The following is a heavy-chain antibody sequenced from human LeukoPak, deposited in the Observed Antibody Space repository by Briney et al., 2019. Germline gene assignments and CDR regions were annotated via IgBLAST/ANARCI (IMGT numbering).Heavy chain of an antibody. D-gene: IGHD3-9*01. J-gene: IGHJ4*02. CDR2: ISAYNGNT. CDR1: GYTFTSYY. V-gene: IGHV1-18*04. CDR3: ARPLLTGCPDY. Sequence: ASVKVSCRASGYTFTSYYMHWVLQAPGQGLEWMGWISAYNGNTNYAQKLQGRVTMTTDTSTSTAYMELRSLRSDDTAVYYCARPLLTGCPDYWGQGTLVTVSS.